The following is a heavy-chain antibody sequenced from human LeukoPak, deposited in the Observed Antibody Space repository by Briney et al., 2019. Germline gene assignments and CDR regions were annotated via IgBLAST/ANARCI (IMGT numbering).Heavy chain of an antibody. D-gene: IGHD6-19*01. J-gene: IGHJ4*02. CDR3: AKDPPPYSSGWYLPGYYFDY. V-gene: IGHV1-69*05. Sequence: GASVKVSCKASGGTFSSYAISWVRQAPGQGLEWMGRITPIFGTANYAQKFQGRVTITTDESTSTAYMELRSLRSDDTAVYYCAKDPPPYSSGWYLPGYYFDYRGQGTLVTVSS. CDR2: ITPIFGTA. CDR1: GGTFSSYA.